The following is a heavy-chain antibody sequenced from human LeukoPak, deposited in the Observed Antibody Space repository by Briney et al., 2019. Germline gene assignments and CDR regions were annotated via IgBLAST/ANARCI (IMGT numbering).Heavy chain of an antibody. D-gene: IGHD3-10*01. CDR1: GGSISSGGYS. V-gene: IGHV4-30-2*01. Sequence: PSETLSLTCAVSGGSISSGGYSWRWIRQPPGKGLEWIGYIYHSGSTYYNPSLKSRVTISVDRSKNQFSLKLSSVTAADTAVYYCARARFAMVRGVSWFDPWGQGTLVTVSS. J-gene: IGHJ5*02. CDR3: ARARFAMVRGVSWFDP. CDR2: IYHSGST.